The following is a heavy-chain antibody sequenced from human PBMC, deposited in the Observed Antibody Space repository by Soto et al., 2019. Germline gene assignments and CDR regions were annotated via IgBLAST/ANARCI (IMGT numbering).Heavy chain of an antibody. J-gene: IGHJ5*02. D-gene: IGHD3-3*01. Sequence: PGXSLRLSCAASGFAFGDPYISWIDQAPGKGLEWISYISSSGSTIYYADSVKGRFTMTRNTSISTAYMELSSLTSEDTAVYYCARGDQFWGGWFDPWGQGTLVTVSS. V-gene: IGHV3-11*01. CDR1: GFAFGDPY. CDR2: ISSSGSTI. CDR3: ARGDQFWGGWFDP.